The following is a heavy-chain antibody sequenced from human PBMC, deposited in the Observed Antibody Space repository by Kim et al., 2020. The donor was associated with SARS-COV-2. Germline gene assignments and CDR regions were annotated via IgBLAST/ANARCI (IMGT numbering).Heavy chain of an antibody. CDR3: ARWGDYYGIGGFDY. CDR1: GFTFSSYA. Sequence: GGSLRLSCAASGFTFSSYAMHWVRQAPGKGLEWVAVISYDGSNKYYADSVKGRFTISRDNSKNTLYLQMNSLRAEDTAVYYCARWGDYYGIGGFDYWGQGTLVTVSS. V-gene: IGHV3-30*04. J-gene: IGHJ4*02. CDR2: ISYDGSNK. D-gene: IGHD3-22*01.